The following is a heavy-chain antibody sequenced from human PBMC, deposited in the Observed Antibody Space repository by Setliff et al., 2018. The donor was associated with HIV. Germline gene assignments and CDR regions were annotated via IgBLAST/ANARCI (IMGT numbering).Heavy chain of an antibody. CDR3: ATGSEVVIIHEAFDM. J-gene: IGHJ3*02. Sequence: GASVKVSCKVSGHTLTKLSMHWVRQAPGKGLEWMGASYREEGEAFYPQNFQGRLTMTEYTSTDTAYMELSSLRLEDTAVYFWATGSEVVIIHEAFDMWGQGTMVTVSS. D-gene: IGHD3-22*01. CDR1: GHTLTKLS. CDR2: SYREEGEA. V-gene: IGHV1-24*01.